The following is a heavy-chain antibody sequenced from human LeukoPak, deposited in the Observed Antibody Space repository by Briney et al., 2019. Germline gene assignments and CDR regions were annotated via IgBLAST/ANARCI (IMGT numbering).Heavy chain of an antibody. CDR2: IKPDGSAA. CDR3: ATHSDWRFDF. CDR1: GFSFSMYW. V-gene: IGHV3-7*01. J-gene: IGHJ4*02. D-gene: IGHD6-19*01. Sequence: PGGSLRLSCTDSGFSFSMYWMSWVRQAPGKGLEWLTSIKPDGSAAIYADSMEGRFTISRDNAKNSLYLQMNSLTVEDTAVYYCATHSDWRFDFWGQGTLVTVSS.